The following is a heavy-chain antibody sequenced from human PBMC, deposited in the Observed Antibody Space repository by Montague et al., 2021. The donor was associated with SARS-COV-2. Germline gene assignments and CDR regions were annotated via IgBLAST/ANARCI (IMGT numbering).Heavy chain of an antibody. D-gene: IGHD2-2*01. CDR2: IYYSGST. CDR3: ATESLGYCSSTSCYGPHYGMDV. Sequence: TLSLTCTVSGGSISSGGYYWSWNRQHPGKGLEWIGYIYYSGSTYYNPSLKSRVTISVDTSKNQFSLKLSSVTAADTAVYYCATESLGYCSSTSCYGPHYGMDVWGQGTTVTVSS. V-gene: IGHV4-31*03. CDR1: GGSISSGGYY. J-gene: IGHJ6*02.